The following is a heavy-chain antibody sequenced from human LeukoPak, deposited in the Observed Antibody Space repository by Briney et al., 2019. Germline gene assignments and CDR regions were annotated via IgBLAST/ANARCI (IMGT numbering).Heavy chain of an antibody. CDR1: GYTFTSYY. Sequence: ASVKVSCKAPGYTFTSYYMHWVRQAPGQGLEWMGIINPSGGSTSYAQKFQGRVTMTRDTSTSTVYMELSSLRSEDTAVYYCARDFQCYYDSSGYDYWGQGTLVTVSS. CDR3: ARDFQCYYDSSGYDY. D-gene: IGHD3-22*01. V-gene: IGHV1-46*01. J-gene: IGHJ4*02. CDR2: INPSGGST.